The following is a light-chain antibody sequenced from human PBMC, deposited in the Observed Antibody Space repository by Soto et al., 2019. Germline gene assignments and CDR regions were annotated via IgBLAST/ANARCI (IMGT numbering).Light chain of an antibody. CDR3: QQYGSSPQLT. CDR1: QSVSSN. J-gene: IGKJ4*01. Sequence: VMTHSPATLSVSPGEIATLSCMASQSVSSNLAWYQQKPGQPPRLLIYGASSRATGIPDRFSGSGSGTDFTLTISRLEPEDFAVYYCQQYGSSPQLTFGGGTKVDIK. V-gene: IGKV3-20*01. CDR2: GAS.